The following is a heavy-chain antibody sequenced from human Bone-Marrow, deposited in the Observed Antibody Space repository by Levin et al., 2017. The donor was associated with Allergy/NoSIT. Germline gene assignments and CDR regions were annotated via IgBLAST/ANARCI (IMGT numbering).Heavy chain of an antibody. CDR1: GFTFSSYA. J-gene: IGHJ6*02. CDR2: ITGDARNT. Sequence: GGSLRLSCAASGFTFSSYAMTWVRQAPGKGLEWVSGITGDARNTYYAVSVKGRFTISRDNDKKTVYLQMNSVRAEDTAVYYCAKDQVGSSWFYGSDVWGQGTTVTVSS. V-gene: IGHV3-23*01. CDR3: AKDQVGSSWFYGSDV. D-gene: IGHD6-13*01.